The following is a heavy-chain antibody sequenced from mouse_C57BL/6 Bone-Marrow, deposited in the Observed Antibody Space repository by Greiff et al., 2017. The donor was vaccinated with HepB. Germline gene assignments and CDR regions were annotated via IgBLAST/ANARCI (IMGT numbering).Heavy chain of an antibody. CDR2: ISSGSSTN. CDR3: VWEYAFAY. CDR1: GFTFSDYG. V-gene: IGHV5-17*01. J-gene: IGHJ3*01. Sequence: EVHLVESGAGLVKPGGSLKLSCAASGFTFSDYGMHWVRQAPEKGLEWVAYISSGSSTNYYADTVKGRVTISRDNAKNTLFLQMTSLRSEDTAMYYCVWEYAFAYWGQVTLVTVSA. D-gene: IGHD5-1*01.